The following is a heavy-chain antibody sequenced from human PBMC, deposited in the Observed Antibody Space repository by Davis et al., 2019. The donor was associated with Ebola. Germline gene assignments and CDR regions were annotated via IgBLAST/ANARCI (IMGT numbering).Heavy chain of an antibody. V-gene: IGHV3-11*06. CDR2: ISSSSSYI. CDR3: ARDHSGYSGYGYYYYGMDV. D-gene: IGHD5-12*01. CDR1: GFTFSAYY. J-gene: IGHJ6*02. Sequence: GGPLRPSCPAPGFTFSAYYMSWIRQAPAKGLEWVSYISSSSSYIYYADSVKGRFTISRDNAKNSLYLQMNSLRAEDTAVYYCARDHSGYSGYGYYYYGMDVWGQGTTVTVSS.